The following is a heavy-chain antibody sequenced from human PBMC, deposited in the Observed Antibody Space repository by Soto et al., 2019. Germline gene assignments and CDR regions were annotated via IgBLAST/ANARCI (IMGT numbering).Heavy chain of an antibody. V-gene: IGHV3-21*01. CDR3: ARDERSSGWSLDWFDP. Sequence: GGSLRLSCAASGFTFSSYSMNWVRQAPGKGLEWVSSISSSSSYIYYADSVKGRFTISRDNAKNSLYLQMNSLRAEDTAVYYCARDERSSGWSLDWFDPWGQGTLVTVSS. CDR1: GFTFSSYS. D-gene: IGHD6-19*01. J-gene: IGHJ5*02. CDR2: ISSSSSYI.